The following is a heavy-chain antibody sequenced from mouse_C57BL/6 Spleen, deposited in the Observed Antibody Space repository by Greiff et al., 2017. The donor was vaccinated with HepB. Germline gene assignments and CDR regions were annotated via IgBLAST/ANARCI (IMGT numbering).Heavy chain of an antibody. CDR1: GFTFNTYA. CDR3: VRDYGNYYWYFDV. V-gene: IGHV10-3*01. J-gene: IGHJ1*03. D-gene: IGHD2-1*01. CDR2: IISKSSNYAT. Sequence: EVKLMESGGGLVQPKGSLKLSCAASGFTFNTYAMHWVRQAPGKGLEWVARIISKSSNYATYYADSVKDRFTISRDDSQSMLYLQMNNLKTEDTAMYYCVRDYGNYYWYFDVWGTGTTVTVSS.